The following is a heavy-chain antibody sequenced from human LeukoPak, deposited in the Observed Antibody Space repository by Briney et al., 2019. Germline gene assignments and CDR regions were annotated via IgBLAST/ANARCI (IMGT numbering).Heavy chain of an antibody. Sequence: SESLTLSCTASGCTISSYYWSWVRQPPGQGLEWIGYIYYSGSTNYNPSLKSRVTISVDTSKNQFSLKLSSVTAADTAVYYCASYSYGYFNYWGQGTLVTVSS. CDR2: IYYSGST. CDR3: ASYSYGYFNY. J-gene: IGHJ4*02. D-gene: IGHD5-18*01. V-gene: IGHV4-59*01. CDR1: GCTISSYY.